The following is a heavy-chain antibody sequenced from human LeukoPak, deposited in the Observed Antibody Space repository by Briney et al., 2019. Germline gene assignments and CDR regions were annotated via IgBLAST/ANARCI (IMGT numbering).Heavy chain of an antibody. V-gene: IGHV1-46*01. Sequence: ASVKFSCKASGYTFTSYYMHWVRQAPGQGLEWMGIINPIGGSTSYAQKFQGRVTMTRDTSTRTVYMELSSLRSEDTAVYYCAREVYGWGSYYRGLGYYGMDVWGQGATVTVSS. J-gene: IGHJ6*02. CDR2: INPIGGST. D-gene: IGHD3-10*01. CDR1: GYTFTSYY. CDR3: AREVYGWGSYYRGLGYYGMDV.